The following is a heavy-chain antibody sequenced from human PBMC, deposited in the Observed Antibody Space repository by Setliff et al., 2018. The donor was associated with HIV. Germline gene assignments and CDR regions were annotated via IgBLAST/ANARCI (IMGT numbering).Heavy chain of an antibody. J-gene: IGHJ4*02. Sequence: GGSLRLSCAASGFTFRSYNMNWVRQAPGKGLEWVSSISSSSSYIFYADSVKGRFTISRDNAKNSLYLQMDSLRAEDTAVYYCARGAPTMLIVVVNLDYWGQGTLVTVSS. CDR3: ARGAPTMLIVVVNLDY. CDR1: GFTFRSYN. V-gene: IGHV3-21*01. D-gene: IGHD3-22*01. CDR2: ISSSSSYI.